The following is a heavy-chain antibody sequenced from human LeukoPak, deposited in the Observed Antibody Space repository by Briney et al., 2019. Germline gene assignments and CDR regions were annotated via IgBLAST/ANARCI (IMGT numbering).Heavy chain of an antibody. J-gene: IGHJ6*03. CDR3: ASSQLSDRYYYYMDV. CDR1: GGTFSSYA. Sequence: SVKVSCKASGGTFSSYAISWVRQAPGQGLEWMGGIIPIFGTANYAQKFRGRVTITADESTSTAYMELSSLRSEDTAVYYCASSQLSDRYYYYMDVWGKGTTVTVSS. D-gene: IGHD2-2*01. V-gene: IGHV1-69*01. CDR2: IIPIFGTA.